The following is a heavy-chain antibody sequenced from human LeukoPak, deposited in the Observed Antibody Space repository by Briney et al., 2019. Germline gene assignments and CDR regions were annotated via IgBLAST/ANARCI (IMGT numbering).Heavy chain of an antibody. D-gene: IGHD5-18*01. CDR2: IYHSGST. Sequence: PSETLSLTCAVSGGSISSGGYSWSWIRQPPGKGLEWIGYIYHSGSTYYNPSLKSRVTISVDRSKNQFSLKLSSVTAADTAVYYCARDSGGYSYGTDAFDIWGQGTMVTVSS. CDR3: ARDSGGYSYGTDAFDI. CDR1: GGSISSGGYS. J-gene: IGHJ3*02. V-gene: IGHV4-30-2*01.